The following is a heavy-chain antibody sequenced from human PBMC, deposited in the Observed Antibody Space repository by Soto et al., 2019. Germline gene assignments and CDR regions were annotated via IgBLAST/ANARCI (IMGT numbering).Heavy chain of an antibody. J-gene: IGHJ4*02. CDR2: ISGSGGST. D-gene: IGHD4-17*01. CDR3: VDYGDYGDVDY. V-gene: IGHV3-23*01. CDR1: GFTFSSYA. Sequence: GGSLRLSCAASGFTFSSYAMSWVRQAPGKGLEWVSAISGSGGSTYYADSVKGRFTISRDNSKNTLYLQMNSLRAEDTAVYYCVDYGDYGDVDYWGQGTLVTVSS.